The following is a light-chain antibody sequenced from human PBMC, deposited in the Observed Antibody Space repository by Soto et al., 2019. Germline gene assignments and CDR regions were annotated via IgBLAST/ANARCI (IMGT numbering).Light chain of an antibody. CDR3: QQVGTSPYT. J-gene: IGKJ2*01. CDR2: GAS. CDR1: QSLSSSY. Sequence: EIVLTQSPGTLSLSPGERATLSCRASQSLSSSYLAWYQQKPDQSPRLLIYGASSRDTGIPDRFSGSGSGTAFTLTLSIREPEDFAVYYCQQVGTSPYTFGQGTKLESK. V-gene: IGKV3-20*01.